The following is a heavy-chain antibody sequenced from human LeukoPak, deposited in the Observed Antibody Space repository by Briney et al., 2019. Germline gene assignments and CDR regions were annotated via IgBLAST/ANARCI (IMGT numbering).Heavy chain of an antibody. V-gene: IGHV3-74*01. J-gene: IGHJ4*02. CDR1: GFTFSSYA. CDR3: ATGEPALFDK. CDR2: IKSDGSST. Sequence: PGGSLRLSCAASGFTFSSYAMPWVRQGPGKGLVWVSRIKSDGSSTNYADSVKGRFTISRDNTKNTVYLQMNSLRVEDTALYYCATGEPALFDKRGQGTLVTVSS. D-gene: IGHD1-14*01.